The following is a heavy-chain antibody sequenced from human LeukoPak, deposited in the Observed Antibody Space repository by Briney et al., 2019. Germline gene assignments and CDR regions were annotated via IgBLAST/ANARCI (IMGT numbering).Heavy chain of an antibody. J-gene: IGHJ4*02. CDR2: IYSGGST. CDR3: ARVGDDYGDDGLDY. CDR1: GFIFSTYG. V-gene: IGHV3-53*01. D-gene: IGHD4-17*01. Sequence: GRSLRLSCAASGFIFSTYGMYWVRQAPGKGLEWVSVIYSGGSTYYADSVKGRFTISRDNSKNTLYLQMNSLRAEDTAVYYCARVGDDYGDDGLDYWGQGTLVTVSS.